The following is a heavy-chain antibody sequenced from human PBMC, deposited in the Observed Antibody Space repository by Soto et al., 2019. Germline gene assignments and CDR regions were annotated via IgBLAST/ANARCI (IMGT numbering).Heavy chain of an antibody. CDR2: ISYDGSNK. CDR1: GFTFSSYA. D-gene: IGHD2-15*01. Sequence: GGSLRLSCAASGFTFSSYAMHWVRQAPGKGLEWVAVISYDGSNKYYADSVKGRFTISRDNSKNTLYLQMNSLRAEDTAVYYCATPVDRWSDFDYWGQGTLVTVSS. J-gene: IGHJ4*02. CDR3: ATPVDRWSDFDY. V-gene: IGHV3-30-3*01.